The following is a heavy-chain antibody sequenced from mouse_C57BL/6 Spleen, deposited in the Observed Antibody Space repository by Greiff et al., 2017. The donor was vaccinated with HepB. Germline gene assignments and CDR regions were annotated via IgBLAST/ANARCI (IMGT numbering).Heavy chain of an antibody. Sequence: QVQLQQPGAELVRPGSSVKLSCKASGYTFTSYWMDWVKQRPGQGLEWIGNIYPSDSETHYNQKFKDKATLTVDKSSSTAYMQLSSLTSEDSAVYYCARSFITTVVAAFDYWGQGTTVTVS. D-gene: IGHD1-1*01. CDR3: ARSFITTVVAAFDY. V-gene: IGHV1-61*01. J-gene: IGHJ2*01. CDR1: GYTFTSYW. CDR2: IYPSDSET.